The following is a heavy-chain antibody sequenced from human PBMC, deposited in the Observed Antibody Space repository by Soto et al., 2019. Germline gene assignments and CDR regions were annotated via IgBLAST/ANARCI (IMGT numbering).Heavy chain of an antibody. CDR1: GGTFSTYA. CDR3: ASGIQLWLRRINNGYSG. CDR2: IIPMFGTA. J-gene: IGHJ4*02. Sequence: QVQLVQSGAEVKKPESSVKVSCKAPGGTFSTYAISWVRQAPGQGLEWMGGIIPMFGTANYAQRFQDRVTNPADESTKPGYMELSSLRSEDTAVYFCASGIQLWLRRINNGYSGWGQGTLVTVPS. D-gene: IGHD5-18*01. V-gene: IGHV1-69*12.